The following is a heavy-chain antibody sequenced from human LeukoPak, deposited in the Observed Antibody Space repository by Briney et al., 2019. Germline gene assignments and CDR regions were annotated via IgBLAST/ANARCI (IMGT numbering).Heavy chain of an antibody. V-gene: IGHV1-18*01. D-gene: IGHD3-10*01. J-gene: IGHJ4*02. CDR1: GYTFTSYG. CDR3: ARDPGVRGVIIPGASDH. CDR2: ISAYNGNT. Sequence: GASVKVSCKASGYTFTSYGISWVRQAPGQGLEWMGWISAYNGNTNYAQKLQGRVTMTTDTSTSTAYMELRSLRSDDTAVYYCARDPGVRGVIIPGASDHWGQGTLVTVSS.